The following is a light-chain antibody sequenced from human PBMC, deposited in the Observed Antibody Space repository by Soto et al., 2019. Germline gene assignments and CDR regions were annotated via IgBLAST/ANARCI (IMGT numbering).Light chain of an antibody. CDR3: QQYNNWHPWT. Sequence: IVMTQSPATLSVSPGERATLSCRASQSVSDNLAWYQHKPGQAPSLLIYGASTRATGIPARFSGSGSGTEFTLTINSLQSEDFAVYYCQQYNNWHPWTFGQGTKVDIK. CDR2: GAS. J-gene: IGKJ1*01. V-gene: IGKV3-15*01. CDR1: QSVSDN.